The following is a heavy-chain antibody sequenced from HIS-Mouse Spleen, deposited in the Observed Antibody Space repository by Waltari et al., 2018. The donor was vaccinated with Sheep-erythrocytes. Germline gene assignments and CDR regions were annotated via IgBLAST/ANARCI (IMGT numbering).Heavy chain of an antibody. CDR1: GYTFTSYG. CDR2: IRAYNGYT. V-gene: IGHV1-18*01. CDR3: ARVPGSWYVDY. Sequence: QVQLVQSGAEVKKPGASVKVSCKASGYTFTSYGISWVRQAPGQGLEGMGWIRAYNGYTKYEQNLQGGVTRTTDTSTSTAYREVRGLRSDATAVYYCARVPGSWYVDYWGQGTLVTVSS. D-gene: IGHD6-13*01. J-gene: IGHJ4*02.